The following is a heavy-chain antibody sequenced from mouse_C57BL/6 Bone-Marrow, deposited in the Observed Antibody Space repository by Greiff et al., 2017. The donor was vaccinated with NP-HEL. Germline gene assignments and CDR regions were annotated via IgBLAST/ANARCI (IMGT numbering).Heavy chain of an antibody. CDR2: INPNYGTT. CDR1: GYSFTDYN. CDR3: AGRGLRRAWFAY. V-gene: IGHV1-39*01. Sequence: EVKLVESGPGLVKPGASVKISCKASGYSFTDYNMNWVKQSNGKSLEWIGVINPNYGTTSYNQKLKGKATLTVDQSSSTAYMQLNSLTSEDSAVYYCAGRGLRRAWFAYWGQGTLVTVSA. D-gene: IGHD2-2*01. J-gene: IGHJ3*01.